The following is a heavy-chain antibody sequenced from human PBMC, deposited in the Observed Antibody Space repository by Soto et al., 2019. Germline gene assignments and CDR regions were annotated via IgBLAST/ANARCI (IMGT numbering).Heavy chain of an antibody. CDR1: GYTLIRYG. D-gene: IGHD3-16*01. CDR2: ISPYNDQT. V-gene: IGHV1-18*01. Sequence: QVQLVQSASEVMKPGASVKVSCKASGYTLIRYGITWVRQAPGQRLEWMGWISPYNDQTIYAQKLQGRVTMTADTSSRTVYMQVRSLKSDDTAVYYCARGGYYDNVWGKLSHYGLDVWGQGTSVTVSS. J-gene: IGHJ6*02. CDR3: ARGGYYDNVWGKLSHYGLDV.